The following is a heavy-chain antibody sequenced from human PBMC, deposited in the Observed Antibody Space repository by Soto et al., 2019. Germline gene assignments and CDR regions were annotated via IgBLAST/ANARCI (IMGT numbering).Heavy chain of an antibody. V-gene: IGHV3-48*03. CDR3: ARGGEMATASDY. J-gene: IGHJ4*02. CDR2: ISCSGCII. D-gene: IGHD5-18*01. Sequence: LAPGKGLEWVSYISCSGCIIYYADSVKGRFTISRDNAKNSLCLQMNSLRAEDTAVYYCARGGEMATASDYWGQGTLVTVSS.